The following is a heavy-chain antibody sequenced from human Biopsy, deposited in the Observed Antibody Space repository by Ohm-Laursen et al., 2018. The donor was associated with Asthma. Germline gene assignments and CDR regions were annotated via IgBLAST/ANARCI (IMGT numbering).Heavy chain of an antibody. CDR2: IHHSGTS. Sequence: SQTLSLTCTVSGDSITSGGCCWNWIRQHPGKGLEWIGYIHHSGTSYFNPSRKSRVSFSRDTSKNQFSLRLSSVTAADTAMYYCARIPRRSGSYFVDYWGQGTLVTVSS. CDR1: GDSITSGGCC. V-gene: IGHV4-31*03. D-gene: IGHD3-22*01. J-gene: IGHJ4*02. CDR3: ARIPRRSGSYFVDY.